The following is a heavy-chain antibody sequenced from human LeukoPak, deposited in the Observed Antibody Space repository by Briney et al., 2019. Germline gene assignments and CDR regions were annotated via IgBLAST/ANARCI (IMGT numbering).Heavy chain of an antibody. CDR3: ARDLGYCSGGSCSFRFDT. Sequence: ASVKVSCKASGYTFSSYGISWVRQAPGQGLEWMGWISTYNGNTNYGNTNYAQKLQGRVTLTTDTSTNTVYMELRSLRSDSTAVYCCARDLGYCSGGSCSFRFDTWGQGTLVTVSS. CDR2: ISTYNGNTNYGNT. D-gene: IGHD2-15*01. J-gene: IGHJ5*02. CDR1: GYTFSSYG. V-gene: IGHV1-18*04.